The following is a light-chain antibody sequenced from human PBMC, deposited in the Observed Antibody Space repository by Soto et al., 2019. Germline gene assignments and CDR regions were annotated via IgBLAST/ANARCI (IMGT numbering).Light chain of an antibody. V-gene: IGKV3-15*01. J-gene: IGKJ2*01. CDR1: QSVRSN. CDR2: GAS. CDR3: QHWGT. Sequence: EIVMTQSPATLSVSPGERATLSCRASQSVRSNLAWYQQKPGQAPRLLIYGASTRATGIPARFSGSGSGTEFTLTISSLQSEDFAVYYCQHWGTFGQGTKLEIK.